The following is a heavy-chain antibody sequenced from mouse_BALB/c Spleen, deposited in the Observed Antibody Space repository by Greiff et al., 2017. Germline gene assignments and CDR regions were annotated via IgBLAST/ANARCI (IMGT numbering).Heavy chain of an antibody. J-gene: IGHJ3*01. D-gene: IGHD1-1*01. Sequence: EVKVEESGGGLVQPGGSRKLSCAASGFTFSSFGMHWVRQAPEKGLEWVAYISSGSSTIYYADTVKGRFTISRDNPKNTLFLQMTSLRSEDTAMFYCARSHYYGSSSFAYWGQGTLVTVSA. CDR2: ISSGSSTI. CDR1: GFTFSSFG. CDR3: ARSHYYGSSSFAY. V-gene: IGHV5-17*02.